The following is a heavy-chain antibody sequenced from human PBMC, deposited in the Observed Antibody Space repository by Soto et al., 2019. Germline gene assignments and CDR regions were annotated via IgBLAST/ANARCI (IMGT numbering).Heavy chain of an antibody. J-gene: IGHJ6*02. CDR2: IYSGGST. V-gene: IGHV3-53*01. D-gene: IGHD3-22*01. CDR1: GFTVSSNY. CDR3: ARDKYYYDSLDYYYGMDV. Sequence: EVQLVESGGGLIQPGGSLRLSCAASGFTVSSNYMSWVRQAPGKGLEWVSVIYSGGSTYYADSVKGRFTISRDNSKNTLYLQMNSLRAEDTAVYYCARDKYYYDSLDYYYGMDVWGQGTTVTVSS.